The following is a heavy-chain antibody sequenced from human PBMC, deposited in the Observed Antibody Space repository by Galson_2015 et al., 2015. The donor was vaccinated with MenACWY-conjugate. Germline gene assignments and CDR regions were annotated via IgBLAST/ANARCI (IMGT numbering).Heavy chain of an antibody. V-gene: IGHV4-39*07. CDR1: GGSISSSSYY. CDR3: ARDRGAVAGSGGYFDL. D-gene: IGHD6-19*01. Sequence: ETLSLTCTVSGGSISSSSYYWGWVRQPPGEGLEFLGSVYYSGSTYYNPSLKSRVTISVDTSKDQFSLKLSSVTAADTAVYYCARDRGAVAGSGGYFDLWGRGTLVTVSS. J-gene: IGHJ2*01. CDR2: VYYSGST.